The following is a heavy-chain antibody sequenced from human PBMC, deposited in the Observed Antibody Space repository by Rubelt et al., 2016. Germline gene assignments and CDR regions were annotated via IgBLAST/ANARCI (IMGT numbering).Heavy chain of an antibody. CDR2: ISSSSSTI. D-gene: IGHD6-19*01. V-gene: IGHV3-48*01. CDR3: ARGIALASDS. Sequence: EVRLLESGGGLVQTGGSLRLSCAASGFTFSSYSMNWVRQAPGKGLEWVSYISSSSSTIYYADSVKGRFTISRDNAKNSLYLQMNSLRAEDTAVYYCARGIALASDSWGQGTLVTVSS. J-gene: IGHJ5*01. CDR1: GFTFSSYS.